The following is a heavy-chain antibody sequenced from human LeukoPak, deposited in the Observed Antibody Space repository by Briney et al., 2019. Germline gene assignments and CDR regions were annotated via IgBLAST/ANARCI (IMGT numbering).Heavy chain of an antibody. D-gene: IGHD6-19*01. Sequence: ASVKVSCKASGYTFTGYYMHWVRQAPGQGLEWMGRINPNSGGTNYAQKFQGRVTMTRDTSISTAYMELSRLTSDDTAVYYCAKRGGSSGWYKGRYYFDYWGQGTLVTVSS. CDR1: GYTFTGYY. CDR3: AKRGGSSGWYKGRYYFDY. CDR2: INPNSGGT. V-gene: IGHV1-2*06. J-gene: IGHJ4*02.